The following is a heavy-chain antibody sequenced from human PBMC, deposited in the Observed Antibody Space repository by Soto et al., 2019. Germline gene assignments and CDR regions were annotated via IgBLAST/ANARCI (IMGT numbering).Heavy chain of an antibody. V-gene: IGHV3-73*01. D-gene: IGHD3-10*01. Sequence: GGSLRLSCAASGFTSSGSAMHWVRQASGKGLEWVGRIRSKANSYATAYAASVKGRFTISRDDSKNTAYLQMNSLKTEDTAVYYCTSVRPSPMDVWGQGTTVTVSS. CDR2: IRSKANSYAT. CDR3: TSVRPSPMDV. J-gene: IGHJ6*02. CDR1: GFTSSGSA.